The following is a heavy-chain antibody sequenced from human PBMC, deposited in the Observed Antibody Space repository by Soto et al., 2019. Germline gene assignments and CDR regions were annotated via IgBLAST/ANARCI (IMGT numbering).Heavy chain of an antibody. CDR2: ISYDGSNK. CDR1: GFTFSSYA. D-gene: IGHD6-19*01. Sequence: GGSLRLSCAASGFTFSSYAMHWVRQAPGKGLEWVAVISYDGSNKYYADSVKGRFTISRDNSKNTLYLQMNSLRAEDTAVYYCVRGGSGWYYEGSYYYGMDVWGQGTTVTVSS. V-gene: IGHV3-30-3*01. CDR3: VRGGSGWYYEGSYYYGMDV. J-gene: IGHJ6*02.